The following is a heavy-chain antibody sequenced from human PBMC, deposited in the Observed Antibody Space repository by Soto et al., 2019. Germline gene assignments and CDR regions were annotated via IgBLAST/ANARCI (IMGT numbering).Heavy chain of an antibody. CDR3: VMVDNYVTPTPQDV. V-gene: IGHV1-18*01. Sequence: QVQLVQSGDEVKKPGASVKVSCKASGYIFVNYGIAWVRQAPGQGLEWMGWISPYTGNTHSATKVQGRLTMTTDTSTRTAYMDLGSLTSHDTAVYYCVMVDNYVTPTPQDVWGQGTTATVSS. CDR1: GYIFVNYG. D-gene: IGHD3-16*01. CDR2: ISPYTGNT. J-gene: IGHJ6*02.